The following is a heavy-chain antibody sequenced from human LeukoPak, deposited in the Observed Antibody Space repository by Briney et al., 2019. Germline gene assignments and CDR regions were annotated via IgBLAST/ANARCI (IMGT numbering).Heavy chain of an antibody. CDR3: ARAGYYGDYHFDY. D-gene: IGHD4-17*01. CDR1: GGSISSYY. CDR2: IYYSGST. V-gene: IGHV4-59*01. J-gene: IGHJ4*02. Sequence: SETLSLTCTVSGGSISSYYWSWIRQPPGKGLEWIGYIYYSGSTNYNPSLKSRVTISVDTSKNQFSLKLSSVTAADTAVYYCARAGYYGDYHFDYWGRGTLVTVSS.